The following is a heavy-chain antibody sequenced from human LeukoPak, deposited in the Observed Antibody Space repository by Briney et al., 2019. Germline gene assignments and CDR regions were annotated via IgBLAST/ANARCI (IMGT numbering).Heavy chain of an antibody. D-gene: IGHD1-20*01. CDR1: GGSFSGYY. V-gene: IGHV4-34*01. Sequence: SETLSLTCAVCGGSFSGYYWSWIRQPPGKGLEWIGEINHSGSTNYNPSLKSRVTVSVDTSKNQFSLKLSSVTAADTAVYYCARANYNWNYWDYWGQGTLVTVSS. CDR3: ARANYNWNYWDY. J-gene: IGHJ4*02. CDR2: INHSGST.